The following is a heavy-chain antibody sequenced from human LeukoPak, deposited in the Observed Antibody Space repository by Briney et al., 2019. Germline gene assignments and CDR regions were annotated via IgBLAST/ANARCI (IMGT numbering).Heavy chain of an antibody. CDR3: ARGTVAARVAGAFDI. D-gene: IGHD6-6*01. Sequence: SETLSLTFTVSGGSMSNYYWSWIRQPPGKGLDWIGYIYYRGSTNYNPSLKSRVTISLDTSKNQFSLKVTSVTAADTAVYYCARGTVAARVAGAFDIWGQGTMVTVSS. CDR2: IYYRGST. V-gene: IGHV4-59*01. J-gene: IGHJ3*02. CDR1: GGSMSNYY.